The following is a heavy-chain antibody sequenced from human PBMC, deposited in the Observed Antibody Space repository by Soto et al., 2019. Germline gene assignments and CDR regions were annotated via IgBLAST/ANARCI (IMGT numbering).Heavy chain of an antibody. CDR2: IYYSGST. D-gene: IGHD6-6*01. Sequence: PSETLSLTCTVSGGSISSSSYYWGWIRQPPGKGLEWIGSIYYSGSTYYNPSLKSRVTISVDTSKNQFSLKLSSVTAADTAVYYCATRKSIAARPVAYWGQGIPVTVSS. V-gene: IGHV4-39*01. CDR3: ATRKSIAARPVAY. CDR1: GGSISSSSYY. J-gene: IGHJ4*02.